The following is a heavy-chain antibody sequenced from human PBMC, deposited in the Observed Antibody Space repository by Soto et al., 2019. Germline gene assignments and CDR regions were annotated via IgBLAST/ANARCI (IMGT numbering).Heavy chain of an antibody. J-gene: IGHJ6*03. D-gene: IGHD3-10*01. CDR3: ARDLIYAGYYYYMDV. Sequence: EVQLVESGGGLVKPGGSLRLSCAASGLTFSSYSMNWVRQAPGKGLEWVSSINYKSHIDYADSVKGRFTISRDNAKNSLYLQMNSLRAEDTAVYFCARDLIYAGYYYYMDVWGIGTTVTVSS. V-gene: IGHV3-21*01. CDR1: GLTFSSYS. CDR2: INYKSHI.